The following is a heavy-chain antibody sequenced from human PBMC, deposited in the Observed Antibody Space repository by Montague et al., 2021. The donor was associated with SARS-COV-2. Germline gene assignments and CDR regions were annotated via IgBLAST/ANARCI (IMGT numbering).Heavy chain of an antibody. V-gene: IGHV4-59*11. J-gene: IGHJ5*02. Sequence: SETLSLTCTVSGGSMSDHHWDWIRQPPGKGLEWLAYIYYSGGTNSNASLQSRVTMSVDTSKNQLSLKLTSVTAADTAVYYCARAVSVRRAVNWFDPWGQGTLVTVSS. CDR1: GGSMSDHH. D-gene: IGHD3-10*01. CDR3: ARAVSVRRAVNWFDP. CDR2: IYYSGGT.